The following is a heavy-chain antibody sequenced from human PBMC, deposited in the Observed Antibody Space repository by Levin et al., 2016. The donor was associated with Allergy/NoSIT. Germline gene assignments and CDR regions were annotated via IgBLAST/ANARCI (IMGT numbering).Heavy chain of an antibody. D-gene: IGHD3-3*01. Sequence: SVKVSCKASGGTFISYAISWVRQATGQGLEWMGGIIPVFGTANYAQKFQGRVTITADESTSTAYMGLSSLRSEDTAVYYCARDRSITIFGVVQSYNWFDPWGQGTLVTVSS. CDR3: ARDRSITIFGVVQSYNWFDP. J-gene: IGHJ5*02. CDR2: IIPVFGTA. CDR1: GGTFISYA. V-gene: IGHV1-69*13.